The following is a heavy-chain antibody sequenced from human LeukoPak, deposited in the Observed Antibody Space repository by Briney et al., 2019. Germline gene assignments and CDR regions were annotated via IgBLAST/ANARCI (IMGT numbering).Heavy chain of an antibody. CDR3: AKESITMIVVVIGLDY. Sequence: QPGGSLRLSCAASGFTFSSYGMSWVRQAPGKGLEWVSAISGSGGSTYYADSVKGRFTISRDNSKNTLYLQMNSLRAEDTAVYYCAKESITMIVVVIGLDYWGQGTLVTVSS. CDR1: GFTFSSYG. CDR2: ISGSGGST. J-gene: IGHJ4*02. D-gene: IGHD3-22*01. V-gene: IGHV3-23*01.